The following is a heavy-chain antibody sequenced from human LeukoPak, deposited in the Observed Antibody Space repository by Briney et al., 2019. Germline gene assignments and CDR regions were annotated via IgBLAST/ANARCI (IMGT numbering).Heavy chain of an antibody. J-gene: IGHJ4*02. Sequence: GGSLRLSCAASGFTVSSNYMSWVRQAPGKGLEWVSVIYSGGSTYYADSVKGRFTISRDNSKNTLYLQMSSLRAEDTAVYYCATDLLGSYYGDYWGQGTLVTVSS. CDR3: ATDLLGSYYGDY. CDR1: GFTVSSNY. CDR2: IYSGGST. V-gene: IGHV3-66*02. D-gene: IGHD1-26*01.